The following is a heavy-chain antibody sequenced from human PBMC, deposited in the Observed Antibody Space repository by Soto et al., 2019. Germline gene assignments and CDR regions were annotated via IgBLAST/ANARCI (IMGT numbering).Heavy chain of an antibody. V-gene: IGHV6-1*01. J-gene: IGHJ4*02. CDR1: GDSVSSKSAA. CDR3: ARSGNEGAVDY. D-gene: IGHD1-26*01. CDR2: TYYRSKWYN. Sequence: QTLSLTCAISGDSVSSKSAAWNLIRQSPSRGLEWLGRTYYRSKWYNEYAVSVKSRIIINPDTSKNQFSLQLNSVTPEDTAVYYCARSGNEGAVDYWGQGTLVTVSS.